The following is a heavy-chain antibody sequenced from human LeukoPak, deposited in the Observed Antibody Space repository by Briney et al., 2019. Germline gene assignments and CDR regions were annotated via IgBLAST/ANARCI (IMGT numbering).Heavy chain of an antibody. D-gene: IGHD6-6*01. Sequence: ASVKVSCKASGGTFSSYAISWVRQAPGQGLEWMGWISAYNGNTNYAQKLQGRVTMTTDTSTSTAYMELRSLRSDDTAVYYCARVRIAARPWYYYMDVWGKGTTVTVSS. V-gene: IGHV1-18*01. CDR2: ISAYNGNT. J-gene: IGHJ6*03. CDR1: GGTFSSYA. CDR3: ARVRIAARPWYYYMDV.